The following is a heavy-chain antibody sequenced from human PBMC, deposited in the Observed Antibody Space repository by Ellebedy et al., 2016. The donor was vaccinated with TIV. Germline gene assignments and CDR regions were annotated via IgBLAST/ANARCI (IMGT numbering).Heavy chain of an antibody. CDR3: AKDPGRWPQSGVYYFDY. D-gene: IGHD5-24*01. Sequence: GESLNISCAASGFTFGCCAMSWVRQAPGKGLEWVSALSGSGGTTYYADSVKGRFTISRDNSKDTPYLQMNSLRADDTTVYYCAKDPGRWPQSGVYYFDYWGQGTLVTVSS. CDR2: LSGSGGTT. J-gene: IGHJ4*02. CDR1: GFTFGCCA. V-gene: IGHV3-23*01.